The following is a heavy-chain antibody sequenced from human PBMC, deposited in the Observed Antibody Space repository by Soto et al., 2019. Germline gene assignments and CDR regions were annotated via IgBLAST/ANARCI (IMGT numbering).Heavy chain of an antibody. D-gene: IGHD3-10*01. V-gene: IGHV4-59*01. CDR3: ARVVWFGEFLIDY. Sequence: KTSETLSLTCTVSGGSISSYYWSWIRQPPGKGLEWIGYIYYSGSTNYNPSLKSRVTISVDTSKNQFSLKLSSVTAADTAVYYCARVVWFGEFLIDYWGQGTLVTVSS. J-gene: IGHJ4*02. CDR2: IYYSGST. CDR1: GGSISSYY.